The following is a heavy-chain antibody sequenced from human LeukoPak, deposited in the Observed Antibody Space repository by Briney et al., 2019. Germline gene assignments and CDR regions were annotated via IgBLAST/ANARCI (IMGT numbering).Heavy chain of an antibody. Sequence: GGSLRLSCAAAGFTFSSYGMHWVRQAPGKGLEWVAFIRYDGSIKYYADSVKGRFTISRDNSKNTLYLQMNSLRAEDTAMYYCAKDGLAVGATTRPPPLDYWGQGTLVTVSS. CDR1: GFTFSSYG. CDR2: IRYDGSIK. J-gene: IGHJ4*02. CDR3: AKDGLAVGATTRPPPLDY. D-gene: IGHD1-26*01. V-gene: IGHV3-30*02.